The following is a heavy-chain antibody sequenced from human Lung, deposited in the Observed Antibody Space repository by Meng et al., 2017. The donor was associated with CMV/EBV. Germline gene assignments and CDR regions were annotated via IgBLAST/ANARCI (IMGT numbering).Heavy chain of an antibody. CDR3: AADGEGTWDLS. J-gene: IGHJ4*02. CDR2: ITSSSNYI. CDR1: GFSFISCT. Sequence: EVQLVESAGGLAKSGGTLRLSWSASGFSFISCTMTWVRQSPGKGLEWVSSITSSSNYISCADSVKGRFTISRDNAKKSLFLQMNSLRAEDTAMYYCAADGEGTWDLSWGQGALVTVSS. D-gene: IGHD2-21*01. V-gene: IGHV3-21*02.